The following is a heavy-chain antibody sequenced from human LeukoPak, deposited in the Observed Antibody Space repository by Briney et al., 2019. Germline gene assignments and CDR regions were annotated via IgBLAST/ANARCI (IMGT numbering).Heavy chain of an antibody. CDR1: GFTFNSYV. Sequence: GGTLRLSCAASGFTFNSYVMSWVRQAPGKGLEWVSVTYSNGRTYYADSVKGRFTISRDISKNTLYLQMNSLRAEDTAVYYCARVLSGRGSLYDYYYYMDVWGKGTTVTISS. CDR3: ARVLSGRGSLYDYYYYMDV. CDR2: TYSNGRT. D-gene: IGHD3-10*01. V-gene: IGHV3-53*01. J-gene: IGHJ6*03.